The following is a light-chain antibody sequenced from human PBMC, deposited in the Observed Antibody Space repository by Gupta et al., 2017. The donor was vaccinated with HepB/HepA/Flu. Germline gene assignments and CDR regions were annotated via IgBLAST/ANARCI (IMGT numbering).Light chain of an antibody. Sequence: QSVLTQPHSVSAAPGQNVTISCTGSSSHIGNSYVSWYQQLPGTAPNLLIYDNNKRPSGIPDRFSGSKSGTSATLVITGLQTGDEADYYCGTWDSSLSAGGVFGGGTKLTVL. V-gene: IGLV1-51*01. J-gene: IGLJ3*02. CDR3: GTWDSSLSAGGV. CDR2: DNN. CDR1: SSHIGNSY.